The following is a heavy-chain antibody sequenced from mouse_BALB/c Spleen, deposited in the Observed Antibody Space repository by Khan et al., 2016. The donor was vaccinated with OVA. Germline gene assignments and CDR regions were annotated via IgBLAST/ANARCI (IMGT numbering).Heavy chain of an antibody. D-gene: IGHD1-2*01. J-gene: IGHJ4*01. CDR3: AREPPIYYYGYRTMDN. Sequence: QVQLKESGPGLVAPSQNLSITCTVSGFSLTSYSVHWVRQPPGKGLDWLGVIWAGGSTSYNSALMSRLSISKDNSKSHVFLEMSSLQTDDTAMYYCAREPPIYYYGYRTMDNWGQGTSVTVAS. V-gene: IGHV2-9*02. CDR1: GFSLTSYS. CDR2: IWAGGST.